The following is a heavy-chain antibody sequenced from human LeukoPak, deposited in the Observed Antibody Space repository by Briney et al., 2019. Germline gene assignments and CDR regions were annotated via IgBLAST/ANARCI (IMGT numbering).Heavy chain of an antibody. V-gene: IGHV3-30-3*01. CDR2: ISYDGSNK. CDR1: GFTFSSYA. Sequence: GGSLRLSCAASGFTFSSYAMPWVRQAPGKGLEWVAVISYDGSNKYYADSVKGRFTISRDNSKNTLYLQMNSLKVEDTATCYCGKEGGAWGQGTKVTVSS. CDR3: GKEGGA. D-gene: IGHD3-16*01. J-gene: IGHJ5*02.